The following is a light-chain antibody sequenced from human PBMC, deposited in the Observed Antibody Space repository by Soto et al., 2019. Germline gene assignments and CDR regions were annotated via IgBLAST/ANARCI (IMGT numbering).Light chain of an antibody. CDR3: QQYSSYRT. Sequence: DIQMTQSPSTLSASVGDRVTITCRASQSISAWLAWYQQKPGKAPKLLIYDASILESGVPSRFSGSGSGTEFSLNLSSLQPDDFVTYSCQQYSSYRTFGQGTKVEIK. J-gene: IGKJ1*01. CDR2: DAS. V-gene: IGKV1-5*01. CDR1: QSISAW.